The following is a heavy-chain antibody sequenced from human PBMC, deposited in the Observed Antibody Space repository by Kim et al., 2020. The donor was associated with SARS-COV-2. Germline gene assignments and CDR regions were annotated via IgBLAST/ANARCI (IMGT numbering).Heavy chain of an antibody. CDR2: ISGSGDST. CDR3: AKRPVKCGGDCYFYDH. D-gene: IGHD2-21*02. V-gene: IGHV3-23*01. CDR1: GFTFSSYA. Sequence: GGSLRLSCAASGFTFSSYAMGWIRQVPGKGLEWVSSISGSGDSTYYTDSVKGRFTVSRDNSKNTLFLQMTSLRADDTAVYYCAKRPVKCGGDCYFYDHWG. J-gene: IGHJ4*01.